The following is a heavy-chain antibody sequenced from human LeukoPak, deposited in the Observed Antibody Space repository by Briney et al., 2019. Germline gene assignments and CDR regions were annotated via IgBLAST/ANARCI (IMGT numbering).Heavy chain of an antibody. D-gene: IGHD3-16*02. CDR1: GFTFSLDW. CDR3: ARVLTLSGGAFDL. CDR2: IKADGSEK. Sequence: PGGSLRLSCAASGFTFSLDWMDWVRQAPGKGLEWVASIKADGSEKNYVDSVKGRFTISRDNAKNSLYLQMNSLSAEDTAVYYCARVLTLSGGAFDLWGQGTMVTVSS. J-gene: IGHJ3*01. V-gene: IGHV3-7*05.